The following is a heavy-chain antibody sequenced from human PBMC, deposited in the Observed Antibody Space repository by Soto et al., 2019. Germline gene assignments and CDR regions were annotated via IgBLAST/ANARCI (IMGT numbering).Heavy chain of an antibody. J-gene: IGHJ6*03. D-gene: IGHD2-15*01. Sequence: QVQLVQSGAEVKKPGSSVKVSCKASGGTFSSYTISWVRQAPGQGLEWMGRIIPILGIANYAQKFQGRVTITADKSTSTAYMELSSLRSEDTAVYYCARDGPYCSGGSCYSSCYYYYMDVWGKGTTVTVSS. CDR3: ARDGPYCSGGSCYSSCYYYYMDV. CDR1: GGTFSSYT. V-gene: IGHV1-69*08. CDR2: IIPILGIA.